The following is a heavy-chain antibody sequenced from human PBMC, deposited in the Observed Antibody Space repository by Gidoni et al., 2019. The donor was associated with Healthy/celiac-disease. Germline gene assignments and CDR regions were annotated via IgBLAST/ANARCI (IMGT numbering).Heavy chain of an antibody. V-gene: IGHV3-21*01. J-gene: IGHJ6*04. D-gene: IGHD6-13*01. CDR2: ISSRSSYI. CDR1: GFSYSSYS. Sequence: EVQLVVSGGGLVKPGGPLRLACAASGFSYSSYSMNWVRQAPGNGLEWVSSISSRSSYIYYADTVKGRFTITRDNAKNSLYLQMNSLRAEDTAVYYCAIIIAADAVDVWGKGTTVTVSS. CDR3: AIIIAADAVDV.